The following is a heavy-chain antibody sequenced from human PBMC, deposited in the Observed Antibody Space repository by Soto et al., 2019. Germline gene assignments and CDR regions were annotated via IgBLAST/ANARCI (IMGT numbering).Heavy chain of an antibody. CDR3: SLGRWEESRAGHRGWFDP. Sequence: QVQLVQSGAEVKKPGSSVKVSCKASGGTFSSYTIRWVRQAPGQGLEWMGRIIPILGIANYAQKFQGRVTITADKSTSTAYMELSSLRSEDTAVYYCSLGRWEESRAGHRGWFDPWGQGTLVTVSS. CDR2: IIPILGIA. D-gene: IGHD6-6*01. V-gene: IGHV1-69*02. CDR1: GGTFSSYT. J-gene: IGHJ5*02.